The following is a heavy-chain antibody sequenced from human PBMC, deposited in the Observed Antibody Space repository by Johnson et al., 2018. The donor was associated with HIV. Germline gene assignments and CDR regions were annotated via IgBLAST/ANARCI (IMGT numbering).Heavy chain of an antibody. CDR1: GLILSGYG. CDR3: ARDPGGVAAFDI. CDR2: IWPDGSNR. V-gene: IGHV3-33*01. J-gene: IGHJ3*02. D-gene: IGHD3-16*01. Sequence: QVQLMESGGDVVQPGTSLRLSCEASGLILSGYGLHWVRQAPGKGLEWVAVIWPDGSNRYYADSVKGRFTISRDNSKNTLYLQMNSLKAEDTAVYYCARDPGGVAAFDIWGQGTMVTVSS.